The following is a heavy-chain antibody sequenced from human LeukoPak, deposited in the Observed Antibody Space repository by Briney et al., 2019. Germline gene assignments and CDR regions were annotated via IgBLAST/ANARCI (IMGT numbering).Heavy chain of an antibody. Sequence: SETLSLTCTVSGGSISSGTYYWGWIRQPPGKGLEWIGNIYYSGITDYNPSLKSRVTISADTSKNQFSLKLSSVTAADTAVCYCARVPPWYMDVWGKGTTITVSS. CDR3: ARVPPWYMDV. V-gene: IGHV4-39*07. J-gene: IGHJ6*03. CDR1: GGSISSGTYY. CDR2: IYYSGIT.